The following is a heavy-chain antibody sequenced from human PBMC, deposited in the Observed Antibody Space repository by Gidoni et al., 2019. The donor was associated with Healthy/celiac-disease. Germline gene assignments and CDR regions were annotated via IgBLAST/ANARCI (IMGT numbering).Heavy chain of an antibody. D-gene: IGHD1-26*01. CDR3: AKDRIVGATFDAFDI. CDR1: GFTFDDYA. J-gene: IGHJ3*02. Sequence: EVQLVESGGGLVQPGRSLRLSCAACGFTFDDYAMHWVRQAPGKGLEWVSGISWNSGSIGYADSVKGRFTISRDNAKNSLYLQMNSLRAEDTALYYCAKDRIVGATFDAFDIWGQGTMVTVSS. V-gene: IGHV3-9*01. CDR2: ISWNSGSI.